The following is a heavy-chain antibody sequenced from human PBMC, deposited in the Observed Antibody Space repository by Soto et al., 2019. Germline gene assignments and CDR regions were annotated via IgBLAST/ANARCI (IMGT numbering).Heavy chain of an antibody. V-gene: IGHV1-2*02. D-gene: IGHD4-4*01. J-gene: IGHJ5*02. CDR1: GYPFSDNQ. Sequence: ASVKVSCKASGYPFSDNQIHWLRRAPGQGLEWMGRINPKSDDTNYAQKFQGRVTMTRDTSIDTAYLELTGLTSDDTATYYCARKHSLDYIRWGLDPWGQGTLVTIS. CDR3: ARKHSLDYIRWGLDP. CDR2: INPKSDDT.